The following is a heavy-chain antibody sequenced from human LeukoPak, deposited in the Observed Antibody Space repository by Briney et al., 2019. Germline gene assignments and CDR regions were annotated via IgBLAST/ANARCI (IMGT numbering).Heavy chain of an antibody. D-gene: IGHD2-15*01. CDR1: GFTFDDYA. CDR3: AKAKREDATAGCFDY. V-gene: IGHV3-9*01. Sequence: PRGSLRLSCAASGFTFDDYAMHWVRQAPGKGLEWVSGISWNSGSIGYADSVKGRFTISRDNAKNSLYLQMNSLRAEDTALYYCAKAKREDATAGCFDYWGQGTLVTVSS. J-gene: IGHJ4*02. CDR2: ISWNSGSI.